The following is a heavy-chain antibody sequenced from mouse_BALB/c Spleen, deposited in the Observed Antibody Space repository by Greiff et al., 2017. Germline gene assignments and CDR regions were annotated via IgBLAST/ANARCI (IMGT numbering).Heavy chain of an antibody. CDR3: ARFPGNSWFAY. CDR2: INPSTGYT. Sequence: QVQLQQSGAELAKPGASVKMSCKASGYTFTSYWMHWVKQRPGQGLEWIGYINPSTGYTEYNQKFKDKATLTADKSSSTAYMQLSSLTSEDSAVYYCARFPGNSWFAYWGQGTLVTVSA. V-gene: IGHV1-7*01. D-gene: IGHD2-1*01. CDR1: GYTFTSYW. J-gene: IGHJ3*01.